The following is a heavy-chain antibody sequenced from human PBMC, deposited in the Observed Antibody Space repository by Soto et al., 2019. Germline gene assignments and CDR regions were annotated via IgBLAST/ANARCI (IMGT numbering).Heavy chain of an antibody. Sequence: ASVNVSCKASGYTFTGYYMHWVRQAPGQGLEWMGWINPNSGGTNYAQKFQGWVTMTRDTSISTAYMELSRLRSDDTAVYYCARGMHDWNYPLPYYYYYMDVWGKGTTVTVSS. D-gene: IGHD1-7*01. CDR3: ARGMHDWNYPLPYYYYYMDV. CDR1: GYTFTGYY. J-gene: IGHJ6*03. V-gene: IGHV1-2*04. CDR2: INPNSGGT.